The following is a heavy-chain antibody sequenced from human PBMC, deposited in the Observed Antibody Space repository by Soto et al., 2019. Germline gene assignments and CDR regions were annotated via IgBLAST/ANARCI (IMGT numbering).Heavy chain of an antibody. CDR2: INPDGSQK. CDR3: ARSIVVVPDTYYYYYGMDV. CDR1: GFTFSRSW. J-gene: IGHJ6*02. V-gene: IGHV3-7*01. D-gene: IGHD2-2*01. Sequence: GGSLSLSCGASGFTFSRSWMTWVRQAPGKGLEWVAQINPDGSQKQYGDSVKGRFTISRDNAKNTLYLQMNSLRAEDTAVYYCARSIVVVPDTYYYYYGMDVWGQGTTVTVSS.